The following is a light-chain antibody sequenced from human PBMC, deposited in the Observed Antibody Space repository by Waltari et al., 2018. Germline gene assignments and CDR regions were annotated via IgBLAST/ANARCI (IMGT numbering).Light chain of an antibody. Sequence: TQSPSSLSASVGDRVTITCQASQDISDYLNWYQWKPGKAPKVLIYDASNLETGVSPRVSGSGSGTDFTFTISSLQPKDIAIYYCQQHHTPPITFGQGTRLEIK. CDR1: QDISDY. CDR3: QQHHTPPIT. V-gene: IGKV1-33*01. J-gene: IGKJ5*01. CDR2: DAS.